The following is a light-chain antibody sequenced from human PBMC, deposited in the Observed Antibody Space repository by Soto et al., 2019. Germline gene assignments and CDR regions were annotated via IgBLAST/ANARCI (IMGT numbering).Light chain of an antibody. CDR1: QGINSY. CDR2: AAS. CDR3: QQINSYPIT. Sequence: DIQLTQSPSFLSASVGDRVTITCRASQGINSYLAWYQQKPGKVPKLLIYAASTLQSGVPSRFSGSGSGTAFTLTISSLQPEDFSTYYCQQINSYPITFGQGTRLEI. J-gene: IGKJ5*01. V-gene: IGKV1-9*01.